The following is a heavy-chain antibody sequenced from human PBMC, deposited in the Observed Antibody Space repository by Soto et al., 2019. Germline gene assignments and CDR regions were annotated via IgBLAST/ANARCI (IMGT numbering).Heavy chain of an antibody. J-gene: IGHJ5*02. V-gene: IGHV4-59*01. D-gene: IGHD3-10*02. CDR2: IDYIANT. CDR1: DGSIGSDY. Sequence: SETLSLTCTVSDGSIGSDYGSWMRQPPGKGLEWLGNIDYIANTNYNPSLKSRVTMSIDTSKNRFSLKLASVTTAETAVYYCARMFDNYVNGNWFDPWGQGTLVTVSS. CDR3: ARMFDNYVNGNWFDP.